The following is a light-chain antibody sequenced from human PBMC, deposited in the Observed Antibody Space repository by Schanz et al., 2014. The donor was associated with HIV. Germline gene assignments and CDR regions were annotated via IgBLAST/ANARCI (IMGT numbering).Light chain of an antibody. J-gene: IGKJ5*01. CDR3: QQYNNWPSA. V-gene: IGKV3-20*01. CDR2: AAS. CDR1: QSISSSL. Sequence: IVLTQSPGTLSLSPGERGTLSCRASQSISSSLLAWYQKKPGQAPTLLIYAASSRASGIPDRFSGSGSGADFTLTISGLEPEDFAVYYCQQYNNWPSAFGQGTRLEIK.